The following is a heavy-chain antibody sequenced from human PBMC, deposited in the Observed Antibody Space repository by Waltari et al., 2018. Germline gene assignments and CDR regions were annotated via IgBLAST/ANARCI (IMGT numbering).Heavy chain of an antibody. CDR1: VGSFRGNY. V-gene: IGHV4-34*01. Sequence: QVQLQQWGAGLLKPSDTLSITCAVDVGSFRGNYCSWIRQPPGKGLEWIGEINHSGSTNYNPALKSRVTISVDTSKNQFSLKLISVTAADTAVYYCARGRADGHWGQGTLFTVSS. J-gene: IGHJ4*02. CDR3: ARGRADGH. CDR2: INHSGST.